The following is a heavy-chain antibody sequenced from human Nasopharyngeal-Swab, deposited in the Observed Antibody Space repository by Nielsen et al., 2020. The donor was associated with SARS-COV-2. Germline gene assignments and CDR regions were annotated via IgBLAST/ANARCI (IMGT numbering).Heavy chain of an antibody. J-gene: IGHJ6*03. V-gene: IGHV4-34*01. Sequence: SETLSLPCAVYAGSFSGYYWSWIRQSPGKGLEWFGEINHGGVTNYNPSLKSRVTISIDTSKNQFSLKLTSVTAADTAVYYCARVVRELDLKYYFHYHYMDVWGKGTTVAVSS. CDR1: AGSFSGYY. D-gene: IGHD1-1*01. CDR2: INHGGVT. CDR3: ARVVRELDLKYYFHYHYMDV.